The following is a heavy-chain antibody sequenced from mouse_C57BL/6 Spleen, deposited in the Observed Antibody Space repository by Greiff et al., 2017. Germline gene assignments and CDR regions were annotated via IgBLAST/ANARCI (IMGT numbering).Heavy chain of an antibody. D-gene: IGHD1-3*01. V-gene: IGHV1-18*01. CDR1: GYTFTDYN. Sequence: EVQLQESGPELVKPGASVKIPCKASGYTFTDYNMDWVKQSHGKSLEWIGDINPNNGGTIYNQKFKGKATLTVDKSSSTAYMELRSLTSEDTAVYYCARELLWYFDVWGTGTTVTVSS. CDR3: ARELLWYFDV. CDR2: INPNNGGT. J-gene: IGHJ1*03.